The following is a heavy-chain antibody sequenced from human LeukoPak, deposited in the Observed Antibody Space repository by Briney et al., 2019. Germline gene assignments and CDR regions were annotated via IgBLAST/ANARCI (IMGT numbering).Heavy chain of an antibody. Sequence: ASVKVSCKVSGYTLTELSTHWVRQAPGKGLEWMGGFDPEDGETIYAQKFQGRVTMTEDTSTDTAYMDLSSLRSEDTAVYYCAPKVLRSGYSYGFGNYWGQGTLVTVSS. CDR3: APKVLRSGYSYGFGNY. CDR1: GYTLTELS. CDR2: FDPEDGET. J-gene: IGHJ4*02. D-gene: IGHD5-18*01. V-gene: IGHV1-24*01.